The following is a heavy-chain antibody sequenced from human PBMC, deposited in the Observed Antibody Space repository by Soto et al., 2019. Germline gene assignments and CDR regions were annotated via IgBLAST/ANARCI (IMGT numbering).Heavy chain of an antibody. D-gene: IGHD6-13*01. CDR3: AKEVQGYSSSWYQKSRPYYFDY. V-gene: IGHV3-30*18. J-gene: IGHJ4*02. Sequence: GGSLRLSCAASGFTFSSYGMHWVRQAPGKGLEWVAVISYDGSNKYYADSVKGRFTISRDNSKNTLYLQMNSLRAEDTAVYYCAKEVQGYSSSWYQKSRPYYFDYWGQGTLVTVSS. CDR1: GFTFSSYG. CDR2: ISYDGSNK.